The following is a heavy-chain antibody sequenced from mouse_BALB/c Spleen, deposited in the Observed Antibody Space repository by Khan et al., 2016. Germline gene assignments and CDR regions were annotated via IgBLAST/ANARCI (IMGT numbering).Heavy chain of an antibody. CDR3: ARLRDWYFDV. CDR2: IHYSGST. D-gene: IGHD1-1*01. V-gene: IGHV3-1*02. Sequence: EVQLQESGPDLVKPSQSLSLTCTVTGYSITSGYSCHWIRQFPGNKLEWMGYIHYSGSTNYNPSLKSRISITRDTSKNQFFLQLNSVTPEATATLYSARLRDWYFDVWGAGTTVTVSS. CDR1: GYSITSGYS. J-gene: IGHJ1*01.